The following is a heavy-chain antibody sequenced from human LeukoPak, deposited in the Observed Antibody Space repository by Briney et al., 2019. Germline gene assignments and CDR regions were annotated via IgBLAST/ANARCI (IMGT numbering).Heavy chain of an antibody. D-gene: IGHD2/OR15-2a*01. Sequence: ASVKVSCKASGGTFSSYAISWVRQAPGQGLEWMGGIIPIFGTANYAQKFQGRVTITADESTSTAYMELSSLRSEDTAVYYCARDLRNIREIEFDPWGQGTLVTVSS. CDR1: GGTFSSYA. CDR2: IIPIFGTA. CDR3: ARDLRNIREIEFDP. J-gene: IGHJ5*02. V-gene: IGHV1-69*13.